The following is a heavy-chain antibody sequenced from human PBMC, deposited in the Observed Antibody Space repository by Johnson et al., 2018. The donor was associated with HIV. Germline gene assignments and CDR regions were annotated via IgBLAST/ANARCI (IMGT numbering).Heavy chain of an antibody. V-gene: IGHV3-73*01. CDR2: IRRKANSYAT. Sequence: VQLVESGGGVVQPGRSLRLSCAASGFTFSGSAMHWVRQASGKGLEWVGRIRRKANSYATAYAASVKGRFTISRDDSKNTAYLQMNSVKTEDTAVYYCTSKKSIGYCSGGSCYSPPFDIWGQGTMVTVSS. CDR1: GFTFSGSA. J-gene: IGHJ3*02. D-gene: IGHD2-15*01. CDR3: TSKKSIGYCSGGSCYSPPFDI.